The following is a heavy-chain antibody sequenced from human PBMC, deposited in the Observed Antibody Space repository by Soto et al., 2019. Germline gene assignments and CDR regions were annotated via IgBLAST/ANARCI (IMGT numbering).Heavy chain of an antibody. J-gene: IGHJ3*02. V-gene: IGHV4-4*02. Sequence: SETLSLTCAVSGGSISSSNWWSWVRQPPGKGLEWIGEIYHSGSTNYNPSLKSRVTISVDKSKNQFSLKLSSVTAADTAVYYCARESRLRWTKVVIRPTDAFDIWGQGTMVTVSS. CDR1: GGSISSSNW. CDR2: IYHSGST. D-gene: IGHD2-21*01. CDR3: ARESRLRWTKVVIRPTDAFDI.